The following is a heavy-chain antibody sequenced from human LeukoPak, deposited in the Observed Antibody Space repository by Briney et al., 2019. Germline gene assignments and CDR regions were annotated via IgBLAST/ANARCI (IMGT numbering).Heavy chain of an antibody. CDR3: ARSTGDCSGGTCYSDFDC. J-gene: IGHJ4*02. CDR1: GFSFSYYA. V-gene: IGHV3-30*17. Sequence: PGGSLRLSCAASGFSFSYYAMHWVRQAPGKGLELVAVISNNGTNKYYADSVKGRFTISRDNSKNTLYLQMNSLRAEDTAVYYCARSTGDCSGGTCYSDFDCWGQGTLVTVSS. CDR2: ISNNGTNK. D-gene: IGHD2-15*01.